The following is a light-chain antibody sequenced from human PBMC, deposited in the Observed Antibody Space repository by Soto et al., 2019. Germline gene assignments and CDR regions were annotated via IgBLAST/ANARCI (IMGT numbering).Light chain of an antibody. J-gene: IGKJ2*01. CDR2: GAS. V-gene: IGKV3-20*01. CDR3: QHYGSAHT. CDR1: QSVSSTY. Sequence: DIVLTQSPGTLSLSPGEGATLSCRASQSVSSTYLAWYQQKPGQAPRLLIYGASSRATGIPDRFSGSGSGTDFTLTIRRLEPEDFAVYYCQHYGSAHTFGRGTKLEIK.